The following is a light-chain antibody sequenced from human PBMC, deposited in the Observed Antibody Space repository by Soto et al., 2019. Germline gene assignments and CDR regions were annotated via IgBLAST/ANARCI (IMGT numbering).Light chain of an antibody. J-gene: IGKJ1*01. CDR1: QSVTANY. V-gene: IGKV3-20*01. CDR2: AAS. CDR3: LQYGIPLWT. Sequence: EIALTQSPGTLSLSPGERATLSCRASQSVTANYLAWYQQKPGQAPRLLIYAASIGATGIPDRFSGSGSGTDFTLTISRLEPEDFALYYCLQYGIPLWTFGQGTKVEIK.